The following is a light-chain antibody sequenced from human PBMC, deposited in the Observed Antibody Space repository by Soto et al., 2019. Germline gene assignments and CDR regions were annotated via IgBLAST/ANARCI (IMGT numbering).Light chain of an antibody. CDR1: QNVGSY. V-gene: IGKV3-11*01. CDR3: QQRGNWPLT. J-gene: IGKJ4*01. CDR2: DAS. Sequence: EILLTQSPATLSLSPGERATLSCRASQNVGSYLAWYQQKPGQAPRLLIYDASNRPTVIPARFSGSGSGTDFPLTITSLEPEDFAVYYCQQRGNWPLTFGGGTKLQIK.